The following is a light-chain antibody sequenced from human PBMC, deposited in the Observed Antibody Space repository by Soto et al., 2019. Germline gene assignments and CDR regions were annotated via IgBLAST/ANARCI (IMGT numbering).Light chain of an antibody. Sequence: IQMTQSPSTLSASVGDRVTITCRASQSISSWLAWYQQKPGKAPKLLIYKASSLESGVPSRFSGSGSGTEFTLTISSLQPDDFATYYYQQYNSLYTCGQGTKLEMK. CDR1: QSISSW. CDR2: KAS. CDR3: QQYNSLYT. J-gene: IGKJ2*01. V-gene: IGKV1-5*03.